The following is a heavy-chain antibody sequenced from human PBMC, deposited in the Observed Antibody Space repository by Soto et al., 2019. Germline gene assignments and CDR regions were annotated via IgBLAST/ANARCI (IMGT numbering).Heavy chain of an antibody. CDR2: ISGSGGRT. J-gene: IGHJ6*02. D-gene: IGHD6-13*01. CDR3: AKDRAAAPQEHYPYYDMDV. Sequence: PGGSLRLSCAASGFTFSSYAMNWVRQAPGKGLEWVSGISGSGGRTYYADSVRGRFTISRDNSKNTLYLQMNSLRADDTAVYYCAKDRAAAPQEHYPYYDMDVWGQGTSVTVSS. V-gene: IGHV3-23*01. CDR1: GFTFSSYA.